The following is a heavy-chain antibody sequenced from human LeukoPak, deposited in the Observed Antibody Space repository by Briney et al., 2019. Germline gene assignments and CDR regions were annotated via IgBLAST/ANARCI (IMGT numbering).Heavy chain of an antibody. CDR2: IYHSGST. Sequence: SETLSLTCTVSGYSISSGYYWGWIRQPPGKGLEWIGSIYHSGSTYYNPSLKSRVTISVDTSKNQFSLKLSSVTAADTAVYYCARGDSSGSYYFDYWGQGTLVTVSS. V-gene: IGHV4-38-2*02. CDR3: ARGDSSGSYYFDY. D-gene: IGHD3-22*01. J-gene: IGHJ4*02. CDR1: GYSISSGYY.